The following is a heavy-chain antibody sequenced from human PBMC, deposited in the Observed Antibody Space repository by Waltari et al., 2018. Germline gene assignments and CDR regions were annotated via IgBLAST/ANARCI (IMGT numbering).Heavy chain of an antibody. CDR3: AVARGNYDVLTGFPVDS. CDR2: IRGTSRTT. Sequence: EERLVQSGGGLVQPGGSLRLSCEASGFSLTNYTMNWVRQAPGKGLEWVAYIRGTSRTTFYADSVRGRFIISRNNAKNSLSLQMVSLRGEDTAVYYCAVARGNYDVLTGFPVDSWGQGTLVTVSS. J-gene: IGHJ5*01. CDR1: GFSLTNYT. D-gene: IGHD3-9*01. V-gene: IGHV3-48*01.